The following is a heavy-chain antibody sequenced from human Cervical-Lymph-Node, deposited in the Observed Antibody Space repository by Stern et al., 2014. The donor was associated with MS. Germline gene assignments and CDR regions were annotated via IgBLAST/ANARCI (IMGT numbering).Heavy chain of an antibody. CDR3: AREVWGSYGLDV. D-gene: IGHD3-16*01. CDR1: GFTFSNYW. J-gene: IGHJ6*02. V-gene: IGHV3-74*01. Sequence: EVQLVESGGGLVQPGGSLRLSCAASGFTFSNYWMHWVRQAPGKGLVWVSRIASDESSPKSADSVKGRFTISRDNAKNTLYLQMNSLRAEDTAVYYCAREVWGSYGLDVWGQGTTVTVSS. CDR2: IASDESSP.